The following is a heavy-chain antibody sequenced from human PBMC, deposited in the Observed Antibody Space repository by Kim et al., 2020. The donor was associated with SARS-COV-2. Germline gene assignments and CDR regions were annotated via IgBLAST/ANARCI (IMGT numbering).Heavy chain of an antibody. CDR2: ITPIFGTA. J-gene: IGHJ3*02. V-gene: IGHV1-69*13. Sequence: SVKVSCKAPGGTFSSYAISWVRQAPGQGLEWMGGITPIFGTANYAQKFQGRVTITADESTSTAYMELSSLRSEDTAVYYCARDLSSGFAFDIWGQGTMVTVSS. CDR1: GGTFSSYA. CDR3: ARDLSSGFAFDI. D-gene: IGHD6-19*01.